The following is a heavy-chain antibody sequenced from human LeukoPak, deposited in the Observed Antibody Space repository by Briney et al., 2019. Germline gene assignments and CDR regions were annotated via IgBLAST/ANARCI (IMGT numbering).Heavy chain of an antibody. Sequence: PGGSLRLSCAASGFILTNYAITWVRQAPGKGLEWVSTISGSGSTYYPDSVKGRFTISRDNSKNTLYLQMNDLRAEDTAIYYCAKDSRAGSPRAFDIWGQGTMGTVSS. CDR2: ISGSGST. CDR3: AKDSRAGSPRAFDI. V-gene: IGHV3-23*01. J-gene: IGHJ3*02. CDR1: GFILTNYA.